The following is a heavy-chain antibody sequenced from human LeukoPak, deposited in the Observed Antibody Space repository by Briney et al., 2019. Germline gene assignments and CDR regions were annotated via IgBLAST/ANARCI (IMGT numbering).Heavy chain of an antibody. CDR1: GLTFYIHA. J-gene: IGHJ4*02. CDR3: ARDLGYCTNGVCHTRFDY. CDR2: ISKSGDNT. D-gene: IGHD2-8*01. Sequence: GGSLRLSCAASGLTFYIHAMSWVRQAPGKGLEWISGISKSGDNTQYADSVKGRFTISRDNSKNTLYLQMNSLRAEDTAVYYCARDLGYCTNGVCHTRFDYWGQGTLVAVSS. V-gene: IGHV3-23*01.